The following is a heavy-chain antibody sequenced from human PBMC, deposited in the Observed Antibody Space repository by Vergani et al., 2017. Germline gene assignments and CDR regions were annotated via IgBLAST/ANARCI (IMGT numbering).Heavy chain of an antibody. Sequence: VQLLESGGALVQPGGSLRLSCAASGFTFSDYYMNWIRQAPGKGLEWVSFISSSTSYTNYADSVKGRFTISRDNAKNSLSLQMNSLRTEDTAVYYCARELPGGYCDYWGQGTLVTVSS. CDR1: GFTFSDYY. J-gene: IGHJ4*02. V-gene: IGHV3-11*06. CDR2: ISSSTSYT. CDR3: ARELPGGYCDY. D-gene: IGHD1-14*01.